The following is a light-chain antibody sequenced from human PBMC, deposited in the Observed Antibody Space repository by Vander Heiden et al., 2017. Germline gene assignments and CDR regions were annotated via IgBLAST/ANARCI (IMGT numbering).Light chain of an antibody. CDR3: SFSYNDICV. Sequence: QAVVTQEASLTVCPGGTVTLTCASSTGAVTSGHYPYWFQQMPGQAPTTLISDTSNKIFWTPCPFSGSILGGKAALTLTGALPEDEGDYICSFSYNDICVFGTGTKVTVL. J-gene: IGLJ1*01. CDR2: DTS. V-gene: IGLV7-46*01. CDR1: TGAVTSGHY.